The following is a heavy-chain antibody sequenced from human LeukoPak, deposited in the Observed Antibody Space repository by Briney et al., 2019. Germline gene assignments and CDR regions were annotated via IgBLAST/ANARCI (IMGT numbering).Heavy chain of an antibody. D-gene: IGHD4-17*01. CDR1: GYTLTSYD. CDR3: AISFGDYAEGNPNDAFDI. V-gene: IGHV1-8*03. Sequence: ASVKVSCKASGYTLTSYDINWVRQATGQGLEWMGWMNPNSGNTGYAQKFQGRVTITRNTSISTAYMELSSLRSEDTAVYYCAISFGDYAEGNPNDAFDIWGQGTMVTVSS. CDR2: MNPNSGNT. J-gene: IGHJ3*02.